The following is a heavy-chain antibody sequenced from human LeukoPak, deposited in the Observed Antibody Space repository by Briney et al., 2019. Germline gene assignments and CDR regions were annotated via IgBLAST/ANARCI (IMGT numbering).Heavy chain of an antibody. Sequence: ASVKVSCKASGYTFTGYYMHWVRQAPGQGLEWMGWINPNSGGTNYAQKFQGRVTMTRDTSISTAYMELSRLRSDDTAVYYCARDTTSSYDSSGSHNWFDPWGQGTLVTVSS. D-gene: IGHD3-22*01. V-gene: IGHV1-2*02. CDR3: ARDTTSSYDSSGSHNWFDP. CDR1: GYTFTGYY. CDR2: INPNSGGT. J-gene: IGHJ5*02.